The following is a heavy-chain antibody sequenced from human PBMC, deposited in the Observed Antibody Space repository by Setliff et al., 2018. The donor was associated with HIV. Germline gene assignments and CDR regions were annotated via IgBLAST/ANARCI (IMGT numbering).Heavy chain of an antibody. Sequence: PGGSLRLSCATSGFAFSDYDFHWVRQVTGEGLEWGSAIGTGGDTYYADSVKGRFTISRENAKNSLYLQMNNVRAGDTAVYYCTRELNGHTSSQYYFGMDVWGQGTLVTVS. CDR1: GFAFSDYD. CDR3: TRELNGHTSSQYYFGMDV. J-gene: IGHJ6*02. V-gene: IGHV3-13*01. D-gene: IGHD6-6*01. CDR2: IGTGGDT.